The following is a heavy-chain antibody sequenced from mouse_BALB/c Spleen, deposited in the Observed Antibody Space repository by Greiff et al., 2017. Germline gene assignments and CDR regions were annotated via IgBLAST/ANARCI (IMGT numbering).Heavy chain of an antibody. J-gene: IGHJ3*01. CDR2: IRNRANGYTT. CDR1: GFTFTDYY. V-gene: IGHV7-3*02. CDR3: AIDLGSSYACAY. Sequence: EVQGVESGGGLVQPGGSLRLSCATSGFTFTDYYMSWVRQPPGKALEWLGFIRNRANGYTTEYSASVKGRFTISKDNSQSILYLQMNTLRAEDSATYYCAIDLGSSYACAYWGQGTPVTVSA. D-gene: IGHD1-1*01.